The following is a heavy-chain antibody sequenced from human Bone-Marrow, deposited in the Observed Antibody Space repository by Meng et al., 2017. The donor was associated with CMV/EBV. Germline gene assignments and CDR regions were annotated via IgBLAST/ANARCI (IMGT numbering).Heavy chain of an antibody. J-gene: IGHJ4*02. D-gene: IGHD1-14*01. CDR3: ARNHGKSDFDY. V-gene: IGHV4-4*02. CDR2: ISNSGRT. CDR1: GGYISGSGW. Sequence: GAVCGGYISGSGWWTWVRQPPGKGLGWIGEISNSGRTNYTPSIKSRVTISVDKSKNQFSLKVSSVTAADTAVYYCARNHGKSDFDYWGQGTLVTVSS.